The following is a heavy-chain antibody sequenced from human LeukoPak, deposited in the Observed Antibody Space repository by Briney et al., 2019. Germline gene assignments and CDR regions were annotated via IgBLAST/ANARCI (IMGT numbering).Heavy chain of an antibody. D-gene: IGHD6-13*01. V-gene: IGHV4-59*08. J-gene: IGHJ5*02. CDR1: GASISIYY. CDR3: ARLKAVAGTSDWFDP. Sequence: SETLSLTCTVSGASISIYYWSWIRQPPGKGLEWIGYIYYSGSTNYNPSLKSRVTISVDTSKKQFSLKLSSVTAADTAVYYCARLKAVAGTSDWFDPWGQGTLVTVST. CDR2: IYYSGST.